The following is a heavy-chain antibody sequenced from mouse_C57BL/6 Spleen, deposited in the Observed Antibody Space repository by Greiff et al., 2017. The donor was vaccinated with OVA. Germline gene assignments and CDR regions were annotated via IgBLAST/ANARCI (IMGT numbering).Heavy chain of an antibody. Sequence: VKVVESGAELVRPGASVKLSCKASGYTFTDYYINWVKQRPGQGLEWIARIYPGSGNTYYNEKFKGKATLTAEKSSSTAYMQLSSLTSEDSAVYFCARGREDDYDELAYWGQGTLVTVSA. V-gene: IGHV1-76*01. CDR1: GYTFTDYY. CDR3: ARGREDDYDELAY. CDR2: IYPGSGNT. D-gene: IGHD2-4*01. J-gene: IGHJ3*01.